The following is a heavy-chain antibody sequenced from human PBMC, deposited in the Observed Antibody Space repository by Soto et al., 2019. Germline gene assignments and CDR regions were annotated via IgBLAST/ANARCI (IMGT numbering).Heavy chain of an antibody. J-gene: IGHJ5*02. CDR3: ARKQGVELVPLATVDWFDP. CDR2: ISGSGFKK. D-gene: IGHD1-26*01. CDR1: GFIFENFG. V-gene: IGHV3-23*01. Sequence: GGSLRRSCAASGFIFENFGMSWVRQAPGKGLEWISSISGSGFKKYYADSVKGRFTISRDNSKSTVYLELNNLSAEDTAVYHYARKQGVELVPLATVDWFDPWGQGSVVTVSS.